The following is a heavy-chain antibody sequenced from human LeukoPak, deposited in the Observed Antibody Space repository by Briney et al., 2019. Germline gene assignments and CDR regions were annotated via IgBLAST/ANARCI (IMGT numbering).Heavy chain of an antibody. CDR3: AREGLSGAGYFDY. Sequence: ASVKVSCKASGGTFGSYAISWVRQAPGQGLEWMGGIIPIFGTANYAQKFQGRVTITTDESTSTAYMELSSLRSEDTAVYYCAREGLSGAGYFDYWGQGTLATVSS. CDR1: GGTFGSYA. J-gene: IGHJ4*02. V-gene: IGHV1-69*05. CDR2: IIPIFGTA. D-gene: IGHD2-2*01.